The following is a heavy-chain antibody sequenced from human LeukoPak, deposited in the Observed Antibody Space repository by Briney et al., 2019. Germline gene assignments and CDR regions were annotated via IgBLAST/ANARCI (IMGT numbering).Heavy chain of an antibody. D-gene: IGHD2-2*01. Sequence: SVKVSCKASGGTFCSYAICWVRQAPGHGLEWRGGIIPLFGTANYAQKYQGRVTITADESTSTAYMELSSLRSEDTAVYYCARASCSSTSCPPDCYYYYMDVWGKGTTVTVSS. J-gene: IGHJ6*03. CDR1: GGTFCSYA. V-gene: IGHV1-69*13. CDR3: ARASCSSTSCPPDCYYYYMDV. CDR2: IIPLFGTA.